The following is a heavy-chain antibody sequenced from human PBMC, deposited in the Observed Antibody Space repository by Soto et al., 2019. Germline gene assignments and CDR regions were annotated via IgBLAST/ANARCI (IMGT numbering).Heavy chain of an antibody. CDR3: ARDVCYLDY. V-gene: IGHV1-18*04. CDR2: ISAYNGNT. Sequence: GASVNVSCKASGYTFTSYGISWVRQAPGQGLELMGWISAYNGNTNYAQKLPGRVTMTTXXXXXXAXMQLXXXXADETAVYYCARDVCYLDYWGQGTLVTVSS. J-gene: IGHJ4*02. CDR1: GYTFTSYG.